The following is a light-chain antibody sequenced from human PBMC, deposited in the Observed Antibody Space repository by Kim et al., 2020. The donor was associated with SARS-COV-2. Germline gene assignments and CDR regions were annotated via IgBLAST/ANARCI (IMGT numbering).Light chain of an antibody. CDR2: AAS. Sequence: APGEKVTLSCRASQSVSDRLAWYQQKHGQAPTLLIYAASTRATGIPARFSGSGFGTEFTFSISSLQSEDFAIYFCQQYYNWPPYTFGQGTKVDIK. J-gene: IGKJ2*01. V-gene: IGKV3-15*01. CDR1: QSVSDR. CDR3: QQYYNWPPYT.